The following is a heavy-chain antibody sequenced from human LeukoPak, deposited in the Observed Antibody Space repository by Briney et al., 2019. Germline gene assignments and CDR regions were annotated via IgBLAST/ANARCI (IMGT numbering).Heavy chain of an antibody. CDR1: GFSFSSYR. Sequence: RGSLRLSCAASGFSFSSYRMNWVRQAPGKGLGWVASISSNNGYIYYADSVKGRFTISRDNGENSLHLQMNSLRAEDAAVYYCARDLGTRKSIAFADWGQGTLVTVSS. D-gene: IGHD6-6*01. CDR3: ARDLGTRKSIAFAD. V-gene: IGHV3-21*01. CDR2: ISSNNGYI. J-gene: IGHJ4*02.